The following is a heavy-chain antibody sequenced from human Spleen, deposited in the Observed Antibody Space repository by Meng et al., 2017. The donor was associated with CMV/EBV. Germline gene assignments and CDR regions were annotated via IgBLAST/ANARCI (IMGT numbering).Heavy chain of an antibody. Sequence: QVQLVQSGAVVKKPGASVRVSCKASGYTFTGYYMRWVRQAPGQGLEWMGWIITNSGGTNYAQKFQGRVTMTRDTSISTAYMELSRLRSDDTAVYYCASAVAMACFDYWGQGTLVTVSS. V-gene: IGHV1-2*02. J-gene: IGHJ4*02. CDR3: ASAVAMACFDY. D-gene: IGHD5-18*01. CDR2: IITNSGGT. CDR1: GYTFTGYY.